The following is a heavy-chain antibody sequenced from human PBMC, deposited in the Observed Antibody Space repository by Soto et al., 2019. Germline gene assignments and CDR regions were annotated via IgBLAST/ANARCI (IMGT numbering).Heavy chain of an antibody. CDR1: GFTFCSYG. J-gene: IGHJ4*02. CDR2: ISYDGSNK. Sequence: GGSLRLYCAASGFTFCSYGMHWVRQAPGKGLEWVAVISYDGSNKYYADSVKGRFTISRDNSKNTLYLQMNSLRAEDTAVYYCGKVRGYSYGTDDYWGQGTLVTVSS. D-gene: IGHD5-18*01. V-gene: IGHV3-30*18. CDR3: GKVRGYSYGTDDY.